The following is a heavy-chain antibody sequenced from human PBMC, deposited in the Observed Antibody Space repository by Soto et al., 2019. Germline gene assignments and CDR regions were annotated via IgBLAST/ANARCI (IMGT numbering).Heavy chain of an antibody. D-gene: IGHD6-19*01. CDR3: ARDSTGWRAVYDY. V-gene: IGHV3-11*05. CDR1: GFTFSDYY. CDR2: ISSTGSYT. J-gene: IGHJ4*02. Sequence: QVQLVESGGGLVKPGGSLRLSCAASGFTFSDYYMSWIRQAPGKGLEWISYISSTGSYTNYADSVKGRSTISRDNAKNSLYLQMNSLRAEDTAVYYCARDSTGWRAVYDYWGQGSLVTVSS.